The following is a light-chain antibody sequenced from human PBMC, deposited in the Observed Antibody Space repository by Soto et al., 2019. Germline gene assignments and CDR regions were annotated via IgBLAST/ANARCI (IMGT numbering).Light chain of an antibody. V-gene: IGKV3-20*01. CDR3: QQYASSPLT. Sequence: EIVMTQSPATLSVSPGERATLSCRASQSVSSSYLAWYQQKPGQAPRLLIYDASSRATGIPDRFSGSGSGTDFTLTISRLQPEDFAVYYCQQYASSPLTFGGGTKVDIK. CDR2: DAS. J-gene: IGKJ4*01. CDR1: QSVSSSY.